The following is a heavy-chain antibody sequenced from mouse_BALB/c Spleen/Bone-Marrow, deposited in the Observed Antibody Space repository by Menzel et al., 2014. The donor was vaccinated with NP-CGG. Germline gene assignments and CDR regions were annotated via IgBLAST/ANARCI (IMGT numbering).Heavy chain of an antibody. CDR3: ARGGTPYYFDY. Sequence: QVQLQQSGAELVKPGASVKMSCKASGYTFTSYNMHWVKQTPGQGLEWIGAIYPGNGDTSYNQKFKGKATLTADKSSSTAYMQLSILTSEDSAVYYCARGGTPYYFDYWGQGTTLTVSS. J-gene: IGHJ2*01. D-gene: IGHD2-14*01. CDR2: IYPGNGDT. V-gene: IGHV1-12*01. CDR1: GYTFTSYN.